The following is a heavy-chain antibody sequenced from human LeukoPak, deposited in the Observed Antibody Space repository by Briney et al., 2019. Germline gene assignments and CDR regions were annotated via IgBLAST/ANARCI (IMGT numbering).Heavy chain of an antibody. J-gene: IGHJ4*02. Sequence: GGSLRLSCAASGFTFSNYWMLWVRQAPGKGLEWVSGINWNGGSTGYADSVKGRFTISRDNAKNSLYLQMNSLRAEDTALYYCARGTLKAAATDFDYWGQGTLVTVSS. CDR1: GFTFSNYW. CDR2: INWNGGST. CDR3: ARGTLKAAATDFDY. D-gene: IGHD6-13*01. V-gene: IGHV3-20*04.